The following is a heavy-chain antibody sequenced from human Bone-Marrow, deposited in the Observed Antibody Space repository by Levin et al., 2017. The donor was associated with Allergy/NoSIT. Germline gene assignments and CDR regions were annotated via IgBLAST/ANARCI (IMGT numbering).Heavy chain of an antibody. CDR1: GFTFSNAW. Sequence: PGGSLRLSCAASGFTFSNAWMSWVRQAPGKGLEWVGRIKSKTDGGTTDYAAPVKGRFTISRDDSKNTLYLQMNSLKTEDTAVYYCTTDLYSSGCDAFDIWGQGTMVTVSS. D-gene: IGHD6-19*01. J-gene: IGHJ3*02. CDR3: TTDLYSSGCDAFDI. V-gene: IGHV3-15*01. CDR2: IKSKTDGGTT.